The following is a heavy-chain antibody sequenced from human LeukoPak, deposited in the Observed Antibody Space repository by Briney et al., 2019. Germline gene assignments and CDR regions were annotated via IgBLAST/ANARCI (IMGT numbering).Heavy chain of an antibody. V-gene: IGHV3-48*03. D-gene: IGHD3-16*01. CDR2: IGSSTRTM. J-gene: IGHJ4*02. CDR3: ASLLYDYSYGPFHH. Sequence: GGSLRLSCAASGLSFSTYDMTCVPQAPGKALEGVSYIGSSTRTMYYAESLKGRFIISRDNAKNSLYLQMDSLRAEDTAIYYCASLLYDYSYGPFHHWGQRTLVTVSS. CDR1: GLSFSTYD.